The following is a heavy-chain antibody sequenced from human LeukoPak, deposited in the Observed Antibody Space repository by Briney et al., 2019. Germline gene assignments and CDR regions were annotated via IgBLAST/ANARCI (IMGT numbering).Heavy chain of an antibody. V-gene: IGHV4-34*01. CDR2: INHSGST. CDR1: GGSFSGYY. CDR3: ARAGIMITFGGVIVIPQFDY. Sequence: SETLSLTCAVYGGSFSGYYWSWIRQPPGKGLEWIGEINHSGSTNYNPSLESRVTISVDTSKNQFSLKLSSVTAADTAVYYCARAGIMITFGGVIVIPQFDYWGQGTLVTVSS. J-gene: IGHJ4*02. D-gene: IGHD3-16*02.